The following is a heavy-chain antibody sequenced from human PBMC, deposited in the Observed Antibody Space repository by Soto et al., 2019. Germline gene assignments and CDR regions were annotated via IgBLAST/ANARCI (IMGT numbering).Heavy chain of an antibody. V-gene: IGHV5-10-1*01. CDR3: ASSPRGYCSSTSCRELGNYYGMDV. CDR2: IDPSDSYT. D-gene: IGHD2-2*01. CDR1: GYTFTDYW. J-gene: IGHJ6*02. Sequence: GESLKISCKGTGYTFTDYWITWVRQMPGKGLEWMGRIDPSDSYTSYSPSLQGHVTISVDKSISTAYLQWSSLKASDTAMYYCASSPRGYCSSTSCRELGNYYGMDVWGQGTTVTVSS.